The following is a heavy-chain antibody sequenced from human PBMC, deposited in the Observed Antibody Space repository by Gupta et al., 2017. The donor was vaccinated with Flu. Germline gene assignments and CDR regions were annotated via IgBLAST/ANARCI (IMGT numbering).Heavy chain of an antibody. CDR2: ISGSGGST. D-gene: IGHD3-22*01. J-gene: IGHJ5*02. CDR3: AKDGHYYDSSGYQT. CDR1: SSYA. V-gene: IGHV3-23*01. Sequence: SSYAMSWVRQAPGKGLEWVSAISGSGGSTYYADSVKGRFTISRDNSKNTLYLQMNSLRAEDTAVYYCAKDGHYYDSSGYQTWGQGTLVTVAS.